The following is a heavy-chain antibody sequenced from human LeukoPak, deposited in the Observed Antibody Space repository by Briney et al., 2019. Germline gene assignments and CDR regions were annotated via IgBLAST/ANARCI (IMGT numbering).Heavy chain of an antibody. CDR1: GFTFSSYG. Sequence: PGGSLRLFCTASGFTFSSYGMHWVRQAPGKGLEWVALIWYDGSNEYYADSVKGRFTISKDNSKSTLYLQMNSLSPEDTAVYYCARSTPTTHGYFEYWGQGTPVTVSS. J-gene: IGHJ4*02. D-gene: IGHD1-26*01. CDR3: ARSTPTTHGYFEY. CDR2: IWYDGSNE. V-gene: IGHV3-33*01.